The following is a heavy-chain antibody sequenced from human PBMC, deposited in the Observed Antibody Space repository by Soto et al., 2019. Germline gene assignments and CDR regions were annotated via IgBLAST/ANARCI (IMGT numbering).Heavy chain of an antibody. CDR3: ARATKQGGYDILTAYGMDV. D-gene: IGHD3-9*01. CDR1: GYTFTGYY. V-gene: IGHV1-2*04. J-gene: IGHJ6*02. CDR2: INPNSGGT. Sequence: GASVKVSCKASGYTFTGYYMHWVRQAPGQGLEWMGWINPNSGGTNYAQKFQGWVTMTRDTSISTAYMELSRLRSDDTAVYYCARATKQGGYDILTAYGMDVWGQGTTVTVSS.